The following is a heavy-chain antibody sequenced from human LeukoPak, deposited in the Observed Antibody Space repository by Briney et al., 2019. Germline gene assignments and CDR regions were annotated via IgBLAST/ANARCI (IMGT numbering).Heavy chain of an antibody. Sequence: ASETLSLTCIVSGASINSSSYYWGWIRQPPGKGLEWIGSVYYSGNTFYNPSLKSRVTISMDTSYNEFSLKLTSVTAADTALYYCARQDVVTSASVSFLRHWLDPWGQGTLVTVSS. CDR1: GASINSSSYY. J-gene: IGHJ5*02. D-gene: IGHD2-21*02. CDR2: VYYSGNT. V-gene: IGHV4-39*01. CDR3: ARQDVVTSASVSFLRHWLDP.